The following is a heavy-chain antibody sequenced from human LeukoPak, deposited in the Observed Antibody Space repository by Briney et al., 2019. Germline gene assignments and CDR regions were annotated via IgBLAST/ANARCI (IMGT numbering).Heavy chain of an antibody. Sequence: PSETLSLTCTVSGGSISSSSYYWGWIRQPPGKGLEWIGSIYYSGSTYYNPSLKSRVTISVDTSKNQFSLKLSSVTAADTAVYYCARGMDYDFWSGYSIWFDPWGQGTLVTVSS. D-gene: IGHD3-3*01. CDR3: ARGMDYDFWSGYSIWFDP. J-gene: IGHJ5*02. V-gene: IGHV4-39*07. CDR2: IYYSGST. CDR1: GGSISSSSYY.